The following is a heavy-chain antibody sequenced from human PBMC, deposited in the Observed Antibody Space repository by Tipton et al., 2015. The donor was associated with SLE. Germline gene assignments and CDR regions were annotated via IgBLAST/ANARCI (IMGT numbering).Heavy chain of an antibody. J-gene: IGHJ4*02. CDR1: GGTFSTYT. Sequence: QVQLVQSGAEVKKPGSSVKVSCKASGGTFSTYTISWVRQAPGQGLEWMGRIIPAFGIANYAQKFQGRVTTTADKSTTTAYMELSSLRFEDTAVYYCARGRRGSYSMDWGQGTLVTVSS. CDR3: ARGRRGSYSMD. V-gene: IGHV1-69*09. CDR2: IIPAFGIA. D-gene: IGHD3-10*01.